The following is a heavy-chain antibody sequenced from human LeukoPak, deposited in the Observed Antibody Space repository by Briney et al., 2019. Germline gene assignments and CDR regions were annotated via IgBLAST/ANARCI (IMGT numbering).Heavy chain of an antibody. CDR2: IRYDGSNK. CDR3: AKVPTTVTFYYYYYGMDV. V-gene: IGHV3-30*02. Sequence: PGGSLRLSCAASGFTFSSYGTHWVRQAPGKGLEWVASIRYDGSNKYYADSVKGRFTISRDNSKNTLYLQMNSLRAEDTAVYYCAKVPTTVTFYYYYYGMDVWGQGTTVTVSS. CDR1: GFTFSSYG. J-gene: IGHJ6*02. D-gene: IGHD4-17*01.